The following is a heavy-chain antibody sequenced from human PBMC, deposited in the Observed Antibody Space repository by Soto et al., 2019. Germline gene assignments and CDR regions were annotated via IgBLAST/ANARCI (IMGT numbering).Heavy chain of an antibody. CDR3: ANQDPGYGMDV. V-gene: IGHV3-30*18. Sequence: QVQLVESGGGVVQPGRSLRLSCAASGFTFSSYGMHWVRQAPGKGLEWVAVISYDGSNKYYADSVKGRFTISRDNSKNTLYLQMNSLRAEDTAVYYCANQDPGYGMDVWGQGTTVTVSS. CDR1: GFTFSSYG. J-gene: IGHJ6*02. CDR2: ISYDGSNK.